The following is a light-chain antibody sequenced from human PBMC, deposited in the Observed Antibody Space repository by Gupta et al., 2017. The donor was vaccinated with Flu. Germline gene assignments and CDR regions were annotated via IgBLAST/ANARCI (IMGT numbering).Light chain of an antibody. Sequence: SYELTQPPSVSVSPGQTARITCSGDALPNQYVYWFQLKPGQAPALLIYKDTERPSGIPERFSASGSGTTVTLTISAVQAEDEADYYCQSADSTSTYYVFGAGTKVAVL. CDR2: KDT. V-gene: IGLV3-25*03. CDR1: ALPNQY. J-gene: IGLJ1*01. CDR3: QSADSTSTYYV.